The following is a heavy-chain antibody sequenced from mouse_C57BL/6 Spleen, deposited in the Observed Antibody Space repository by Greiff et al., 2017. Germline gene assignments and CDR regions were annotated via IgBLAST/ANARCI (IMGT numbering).Heavy chain of an antibody. CDR3: ARENYRYYAMDY. J-gene: IGHJ4*01. V-gene: IGHV1-82*01. CDR1: GYAFSSSW. Sequence: VKLMESGPELVKPGASVKISCKASGYAFSSSWMNWVKQRPGKGLEWIGRIYPGDGDTNYNGKFKGKATLTADKSSSTAYMQLSSLTSEDSAVYFCARENYRYYAMDYWGQGTSVTVSS. CDR2: IYPGDGDT. D-gene: IGHD2-1*01.